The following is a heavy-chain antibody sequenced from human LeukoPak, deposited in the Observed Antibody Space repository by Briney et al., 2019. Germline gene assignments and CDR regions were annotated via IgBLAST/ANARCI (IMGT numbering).Heavy chain of an antibody. D-gene: IGHD1-26*01. CDR3: ARLGGGSHYYFDF. V-gene: IGHV1-18*01. CDR1: GFTFINSR. CDR2: ISAYYGNT. Sequence: ASVKLSCNSSGFTFINSRITWGRHAPGQGLEWMGWISAYYGNTYYVENFEGRVAMTRDTSTSTAYMELRSLTADDTAVYYCARLGGGSHYYFDFWGQGTLVTVS. J-gene: IGHJ4*02.